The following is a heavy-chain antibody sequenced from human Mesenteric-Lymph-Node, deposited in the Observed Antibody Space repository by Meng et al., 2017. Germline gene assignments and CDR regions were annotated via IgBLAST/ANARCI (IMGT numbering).Heavy chain of an antibody. CDR2: TYYRSKWYN. D-gene: IGHD2-21*01. J-gene: IGHJ4*01. CDR3: LRVGGASSSRGV. V-gene: IGHV6-1*01. CDR1: GDSVSSSSAA. Sequence: VQLQHSGPGLLKPSQTLSLTCAISGDSVSSSSAAWDWIRQSPSRGLEWLGRTYYRSKWYNDYAASVKSRITINPDTSKNQFSLQLNSVTPEDTAVYYCLRVGGASSSRGVWGQGTLVTVSS.